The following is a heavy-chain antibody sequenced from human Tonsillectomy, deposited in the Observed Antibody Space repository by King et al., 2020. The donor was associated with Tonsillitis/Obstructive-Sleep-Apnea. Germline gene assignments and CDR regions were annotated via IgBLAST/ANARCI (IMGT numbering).Heavy chain of an antibody. CDR3: ARHFYDILTGYFFDY. J-gene: IGHJ4*02. Sequence: QLQESGPGLVKPSETLSLTCTVSGGSISSSTYSWGWIRQPPGKGLEWIGSIYYSGSTHYNPSLKSRVTISADTSKNQFSLKLSSVTAADTAVYYCARHFYDILTGYFFDYWGQGTLVTVSS. D-gene: IGHD3-9*01. V-gene: IGHV4-39*01. CDR2: IYYSGST. CDR1: GGSISSSTYS.